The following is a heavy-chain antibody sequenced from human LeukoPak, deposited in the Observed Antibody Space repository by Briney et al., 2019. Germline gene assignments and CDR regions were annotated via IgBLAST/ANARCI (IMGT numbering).Heavy chain of an antibody. CDR3: TRGRGSRGMNV. Sequence: GGSLRLSCTASGFTFGAYAMSWVRQPPGEGLEWVGLIRSKAYGGTTEYAAPVKGRFTNSRDDSKSSAYLQMNSLKTEDTAVYYCTRGRGSRGMNVWGQGTTVTVSS. D-gene: IGHD2-15*01. V-gene: IGHV3-49*04. CDR2: IRSKAYGGTT. CDR1: GFTFGAYA. J-gene: IGHJ6*02.